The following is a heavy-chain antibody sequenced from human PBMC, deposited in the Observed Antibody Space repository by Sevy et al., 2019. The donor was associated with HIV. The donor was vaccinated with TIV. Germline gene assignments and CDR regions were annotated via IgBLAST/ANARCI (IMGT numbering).Heavy chain of an antibody. CDR1: GFNVNDNY. J-gene: IGHJ4*02. V-gene: IGHV3-53*01. Sequence: GGSLRLSCLASGFNVNDNYMTWVRQAPGKGLEWVSLIRSAGGISYGDSVRGRFTISRDTSKNTVFLQMNSLRVEDTAVYYCARIPGCTRGTSCPFENWGQGALVTVSS. D-gene: IGHD2-2*01. CDR3: ARIPGCTRGTSCPFEN. CDR2: IRSAGGI.